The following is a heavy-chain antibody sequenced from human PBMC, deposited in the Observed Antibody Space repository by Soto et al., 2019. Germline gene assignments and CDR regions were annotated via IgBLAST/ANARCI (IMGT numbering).Heavy chain of an antibody. CDR1: GYTFTSYY. V-gene: IGHV1-46*01. Sequence: ASVKVSCKASGYTFTSYYMHWVRRAPGQGLEWMGIINPSGGSTSYAQKFQGRVTMTRDTSTSTVYMELSSLRSEDTAVYYCARSSMVRYYGMDVWGQGTTVTVSS. J-gene: IGHJ6*02. CDR2: INPSGGST. D-gene: IGHD3-10*01. CDR3: ARSSMVRYYGMDV.